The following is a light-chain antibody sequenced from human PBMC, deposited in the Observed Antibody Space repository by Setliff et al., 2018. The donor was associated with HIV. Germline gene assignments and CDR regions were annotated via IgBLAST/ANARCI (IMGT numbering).Light chain of an antibody. CDR3: SSYASSSTPGV. V-gene: IGLV1-47*01. J-gene: IGLJ1*01. CDR1: SSNIGSNY. Sequence: QSALTQPPSASGTPGQRVTISCSGSSSNIGSNYVYWYQQLPGTAPKLLIYKNNQRPSGVSNRFSGSKSGTTASLTISGLQAEDEADYYCSSYASSSTPGVFGTGTKVTVL. CDR2: KNN.